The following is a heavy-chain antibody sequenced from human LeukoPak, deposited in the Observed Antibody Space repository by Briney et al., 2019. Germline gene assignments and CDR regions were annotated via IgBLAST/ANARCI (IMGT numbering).Heavy chain of an antibody. D-gene: IGHD3-10*01. CDR1: GYTFTGYY. J-gene: IGHJ4*02. CDR3: ARGILHYPFDY. Sequence: GASVKVSCKASGYTFTGYYMHWVRQAPGQGLEWMGWINPNSGGTNYAQKFQGRVTMTRDTSTSTVYMDLRSLRSEDTAVYYYARGILHYPFDYWGQGTLVTVSS. V-gene: IGHV1-2*02. CDR2: INPNSGGT.